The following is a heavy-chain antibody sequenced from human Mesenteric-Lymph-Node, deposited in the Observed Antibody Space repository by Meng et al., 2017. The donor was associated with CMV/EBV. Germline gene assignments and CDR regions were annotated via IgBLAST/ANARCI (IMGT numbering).Heavy chain of an antibody. J-gene: IGHJ4*02. D-gene: IGHD1-26*01. CDR2: ISYDGSNK. Sequence: GESLKISCAASGFTFSDFAMHWVRQAPGKGLEWVAVISYDGSNKYYADSVKGRFTISRDNSKNTLYLQMNSLRAEDTAVYYCARSSSGSPDYWGQGTLVTVSS. V-gene: IGHV3-30-3*01. CDR1: GFTFSDFA. CDR3: ARSSSGSPDY.